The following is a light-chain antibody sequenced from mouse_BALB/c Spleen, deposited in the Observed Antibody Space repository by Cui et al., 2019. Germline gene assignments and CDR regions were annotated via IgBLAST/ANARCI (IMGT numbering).Light chain of an antibody. Sequence: IVLTQSPAITSASLGEEITLTCSDSPSVSYMHWYQQKSGTSPKLLIYSTSSLASGVPSRFSGSGSGIFYSLTISSVEAEDAANYYCHQWSSYPWTFGGGTKLEIK. CDR3: HQWSSYPWT. CDR1: PSVSY. V-gene: IGKV4-80*01. J-gene: IGKJ1*01. CDR2: STS.